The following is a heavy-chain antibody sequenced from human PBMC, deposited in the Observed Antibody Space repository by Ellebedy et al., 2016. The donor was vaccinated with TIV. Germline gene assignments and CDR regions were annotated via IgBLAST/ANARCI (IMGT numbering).Heavy chain of an antibody. J-gene: IGHJ4*02. D-gene: IGHD3-10*01. Sequence: GGSLRLXXVASGFTFSSYWMTWLRQAPGKGLEWISTIGGLDTATYYADSVKGRFTISRDNSKDTLYLQMNSLRAEDTAVYYCARRGRGPVGFDYWGQGTLVTVSS. CDR2: IGGLDTAT. CDR3: ARRGRGPVGFDY. CDR1: GFTFSSYW. V-gene: IGHV3-23*01.